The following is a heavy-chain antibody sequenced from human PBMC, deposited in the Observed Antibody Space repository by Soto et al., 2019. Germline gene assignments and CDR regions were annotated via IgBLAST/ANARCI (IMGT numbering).Heavy chain of an antibody. J-gene: IGHJ4*02. D-gene: IGHD2-15*01. CDR3: ASPVVAAPKFDY. CDR2: ISYDGSNK. Sequence: PGGSLRLSCAASGFTFSSYGMHWVRQAPGKGLEWVAVISYDGSNKYYADSVKGRFTISRDNSKNTLYLQMNSLRAEDTAVYYCASPVVAAPKFDYWGQGTLVTVSS. V-gene: IGHV3-30*03. CDR1: GFTFSSYG.